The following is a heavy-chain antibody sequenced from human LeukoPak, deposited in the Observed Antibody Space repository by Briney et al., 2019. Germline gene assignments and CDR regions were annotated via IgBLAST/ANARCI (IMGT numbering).Heavy chain of an antibody. J-gene: IGHJ4*02. CDR2: IWYDGSIK. V-gene: IGHV3-33*01. CDR3: ARDIGSNGNYHFDY. CDR1: GFIFSSYG. Sequence: GGSLILPCAASGFIFSSYGMHWVRQSPGKGLEWVAVIWYDGSIKRYADSVKGRITISRDDSKNTLYLQVDSLRAEDTAVYYCARDIGSNGNYHFDYWGQGTLVTVSS. D-gene: IGHD4-17*01.